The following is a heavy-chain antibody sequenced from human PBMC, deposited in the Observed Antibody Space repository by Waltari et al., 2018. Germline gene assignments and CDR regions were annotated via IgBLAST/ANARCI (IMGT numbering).Heavy chain of an antibody. CDR1: GYTLTELS. CDR3: ATSNVGRLRLGELSSDDAFDI. Sequence: QVQLVQSGAEVKKPGASVKVSCKVSGYTLTELSMNWVRQAPGKGRAGIGGFDPEDGETIYEQKFQGRFTMTEDTSTDTAYMELSSLRSEDTAVYYCATSNVGRLRLGELSSDDAFDIWGQGTMVTVSS. D-gene: IGHD3-16*02. CDR2: FDPEDGET. J-gene: IGHJ3*02. V-gene: IGHV1-24*01.